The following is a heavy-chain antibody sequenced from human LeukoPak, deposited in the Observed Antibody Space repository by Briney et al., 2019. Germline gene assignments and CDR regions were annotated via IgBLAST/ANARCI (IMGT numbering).Heavy chain of an antibody. CDR3: ARGGATYYFDY. CDR1: GFTFSNYG. Sequence: PGRSLRLSCAASGFTFSNYGIHWVRQAPGKGLEWVSVIYSGGSTYYADSVKGRFTISRDNSKNTLYLQMNSLRAEDTAVYYCARGGATYYFDYWGQGTLVTVSS. CDR2: IYSGGST. V-gene: IGHV3-53*01. D-gene: IGHD3-16*01. J-gene: IGHJ4*02.